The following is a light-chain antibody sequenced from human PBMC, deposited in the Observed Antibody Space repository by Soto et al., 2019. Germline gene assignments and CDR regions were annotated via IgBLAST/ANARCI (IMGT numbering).Light chain of an antibody. CDR3: QTWGTGVVV. J-gene: IGLJ2*01. Sequence: QLVLTQSPSASASLGASVKLTYTLSSGHSNYAIAWHQQQPEKGPRFLMKLNSDGSHSKGDGITDRFAGSSSGAERYLTISSLQSEDEADYYCQTWGTGVVVFGGGTKLTVL. CDR1: SGHSNYA. CDR2: LNSDGSH. V-gene: IGLV4-69*01.